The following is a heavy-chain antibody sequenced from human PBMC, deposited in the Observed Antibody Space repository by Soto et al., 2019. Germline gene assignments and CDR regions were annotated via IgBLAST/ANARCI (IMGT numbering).Heavy chain of an antibody. CDR3: ARASDYYGSGSYTWFDP. Sequence: SETLSLTCTVSGGSISGYYWSWIRQPPGKGLEWIGYIYYSGSTNYNPSLKSRVTISVDTSKNQFSLKLSSVTAADTAVYYCARASDYYGSGSYTWFDPWGQGTLVTVSS. D-gene: IGHD3-10*01. CDR1: GGSISGYY. J-gene: IGHJ5*02. CDR2: IYYSGST. V-gene: IGHV4-59*01.